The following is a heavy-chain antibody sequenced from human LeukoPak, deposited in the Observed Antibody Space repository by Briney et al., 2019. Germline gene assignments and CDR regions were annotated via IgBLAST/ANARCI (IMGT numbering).Heavy chain of an antibody. CDR1: GGSFSGYY. Sequence: SETLSLTCAVYGGSFSGYYWSWIRQPPGKGLEWIGEINHSGSTNYNPSLKSRVTISVDTSKNQFPLKVRSVTAADTAVYYCARHYGSGSYYAYWGQGTLVTVSS. CDR3: ARHYGSGSYYAY. CDR2: INHSGST. D-gene: IGHD3-10*01. J-gene: IGHJ4*02. V-gene: IGHV4-34*01.